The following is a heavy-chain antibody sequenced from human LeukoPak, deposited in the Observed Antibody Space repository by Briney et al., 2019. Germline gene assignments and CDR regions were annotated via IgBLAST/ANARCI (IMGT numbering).Heavy chain of an antibody. CDR3: ARGSGWYMHY. J-gene: IGHJ4*02. V-gene: IGHV4-59*01. D-gene: IGHD6-19*01. Sequence: SETLSLTCTVSGGSISSYYWSWIRQPPGKGLEWIGYISYSGSTNYNPSLKSRVTISVDTSKNQFSLKLSSVTAADTAVYYCARGSGWYMHYWGQGTLVTVSS. CDR2: ISYSGST. CDR1: GGSISSYY.